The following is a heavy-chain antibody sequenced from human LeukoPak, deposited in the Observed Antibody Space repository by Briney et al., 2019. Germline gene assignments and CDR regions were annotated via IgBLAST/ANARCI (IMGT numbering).Heavy chain of an antibody. Sequence: SVKVSCKASGGAFSSYAISWVRQAPGQGLEWMGRIIPIFGTANYAQKFQGRVTITTDESTSTAYMELSSLRSEDTAVYYCARGGIGNGYDPSIDYWGQGTLVTVSS. V-gene: IGHV1-69*05. CDR1: GGAFSSYA. D-gene: IGHD5-12*01. CDR3: ARGGIGNGYDPSIDY. CDR2: IIPIFGTA. J-gene: IGHJ4*02.